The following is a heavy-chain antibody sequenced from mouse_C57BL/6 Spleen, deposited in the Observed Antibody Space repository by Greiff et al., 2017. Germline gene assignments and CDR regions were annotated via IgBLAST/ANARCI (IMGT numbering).Heavy chain of an antibody. D-gene: IGHD2-12*01. Sequence: QVQLQQSGAELMKPGASVKLSCKATGNTFTGYWIEWVKLRPGHGLEWIGEILPGSGSTTYNEKFKGKAHFTADTSSNTAYMQLSSLTTEDSAIYYCASYSPYWYFDVWGTGTTVTVSS. J-gene: IGHJ1*03. V-gene: IGHV1-9*01. CDR2: ILPGSGST. CDR1: GNTFTGYW. CDR3: ASYSPYWYFDV.